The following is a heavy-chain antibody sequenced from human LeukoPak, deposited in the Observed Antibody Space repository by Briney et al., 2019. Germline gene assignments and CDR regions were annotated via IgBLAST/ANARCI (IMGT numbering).Heavy chain of an antibody. J-gene: IGHJ4*02. D-gene: IGHD3-9*01. CDR1: GFTFSSYG. V-gene: IGHV3-33*01. CDR3: AGDLKALRYFDWLSD. Sequence: PGGSLRLSCAASGFTFSSYGMHWVRQAPGKGLEWVAVIWYDGSNKYYVDSVKGRFTISRDNSKSTLYLQMNSLRAEDTAVYYCAGDLKALRYFDWLSDWGQGTLVTVSS. CDR2: IWYDGSNK.